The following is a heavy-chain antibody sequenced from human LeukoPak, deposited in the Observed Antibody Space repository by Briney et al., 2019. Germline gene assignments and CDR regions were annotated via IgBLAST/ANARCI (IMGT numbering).Heavy chain of an antibody. CDR3: ASINYYDSSGYGYYFDY. J-gene: IGHJ4*02. CDR2: IYYSGST. D-gene: IGHD3-22*01. Sequence: LRLSCAASGFTFSSYAMSWIRQPPGKGLEWIGYIYYSGSTYYNPSLKSRVTISVDTSKNQFSLKLSSVTAADTAVYYCASINYYDSSGYGYYFDYWGQETLVTVSS. CDR1: GFTFSSYA. V-gene: IGHV4-30-4*08.